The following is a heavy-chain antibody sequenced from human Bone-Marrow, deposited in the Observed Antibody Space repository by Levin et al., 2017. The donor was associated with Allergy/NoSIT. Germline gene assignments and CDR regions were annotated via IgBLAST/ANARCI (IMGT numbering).Heavy chain of an antibody. CDR3: AKDRPELEVRSDYFDY. V-gene: IGHV3-23*01. D-gene: IGHD1-1*01. CDR2: ISGSGGAK. Sequence: PGESLKISCAASGFTFSTYAMSWVRQAPGKGLEWVSDISGSGGAKYYADSVKGRFNISRDNSKNTLYLQMKSLRVEDTAVYYCAKDRPELEVRSDYFDYWGQGALVTVSS. J-gene: IGHJ4*02. CDR1: GFTFSTYA.